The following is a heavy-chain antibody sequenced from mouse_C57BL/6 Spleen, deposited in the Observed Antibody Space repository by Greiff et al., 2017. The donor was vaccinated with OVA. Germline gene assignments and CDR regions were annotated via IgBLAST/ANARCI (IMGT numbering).Heavy chain of an antibody. V-gene: IGHV1-69*01. CDR1: GYTFTSYW. Sequence: QVQLQQPGAELVMPGASVKLSCKASGYTFTSYWMHWVKQRPGQGLEWIGEIDPSDSYTNYNQKFKGKSTLTVDKSSSTAYMQLMSLTSEDSAVYYGARSYGSNWYCDVWGTGTTVTVSS. J-gene: IGHJ1*03. CDR2: IDPSDSYT. D-gene: IGHD1-1*01. CDR3: ARSYGSNWYCDV.